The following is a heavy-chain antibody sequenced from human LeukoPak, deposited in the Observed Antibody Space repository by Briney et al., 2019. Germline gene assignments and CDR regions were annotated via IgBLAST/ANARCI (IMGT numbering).Heavy chain of an antibody. CDR3: ARDLIYCSDTTCSYYFDG. CDR2: IKRDGSEK. D-gene: IGHD2-2*01. V-gene: IGHV3-7*01. CDR1: GFTFDSYW. J-gene: IGHJ4*02. Sequence: GGSLRLSCAASGFTFDSYWMSWVRQAPGKGPEWVANIKRDGSEKYYVDSVKGRFTISRDNAKSLLFLQMNSLSAEDTAVYYCARDLIYCSDTTCSYYFDGWGQGTLVTVSS.